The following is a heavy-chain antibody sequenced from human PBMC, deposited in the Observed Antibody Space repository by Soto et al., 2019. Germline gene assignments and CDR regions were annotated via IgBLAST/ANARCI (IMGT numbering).Heavy chain of an antibody. V-gene: IGHV4-39*01. CDR1: GGSVSSGSYY. J-gene: IGHJ6*03. D-gene: IGHD2-15*01. CDR3: ARHVGGYYYYMDV. CDR2: IYYSGNT. Sequence: QLQLQESGPGLVKPSETLSLTCTVSGGSVSSGSYYWGWIRQPPGKGLEWIGSIYYSGNTYYNPSLKSRVTISVDTSKKQFSLKLSSVTAADTAVYYCARHVGGYYYYMDVWGKGTTVTVSS.